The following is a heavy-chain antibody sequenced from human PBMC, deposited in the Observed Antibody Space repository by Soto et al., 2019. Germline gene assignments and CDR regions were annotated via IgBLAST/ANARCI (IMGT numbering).Heavy chain of an antibody. CDR2: ISYDGSNK. Sequence: PGGSLRLSCAASGFAFSSYAMHWVRQAPGKGLEWVAVISYDGSNKYYADSVKGRFTISRDNSKNTLYLQMNSLRAEDTAVYYCASLHDLRYFDWLSAYDGMDVWGQGTTVTVSS. D-gene: IGHD3-9*01. V-gene: IGHV3-30-3*01. J-gene: IGHJ6*02. CDR1: GFAFSSYA. CDR3: ASLHDLRYFDWLSAYDGMDV.